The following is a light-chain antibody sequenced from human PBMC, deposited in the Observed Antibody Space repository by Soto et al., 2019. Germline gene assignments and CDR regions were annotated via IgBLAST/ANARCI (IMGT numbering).Light chain of an antibody. J-gene: IGKJ1*01. CDR1: QSVSSSY. V-gene: IGKV3-20*01. CDR2: GAS. Sequence: IGLTQSPAILALSPGDRATLSCRASQSVSSSYLAWYQHKPGQAPRLLIHGASSRVTGIPDRFSGSGSGTEFTLTISGLDPEDFAVYFCQQYGYSPRTFGQGTKVDNK. CDR3: QQYGYSPRT.